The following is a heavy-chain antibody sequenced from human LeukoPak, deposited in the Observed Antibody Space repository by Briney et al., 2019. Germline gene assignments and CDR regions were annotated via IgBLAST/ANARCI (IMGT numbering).Heavy chain of an antibody. CDR1: GFTFSGYG. V-gene: IGHV3-30*18. CDR2: ISYDGSNK. Sequence: GGSLRLSCAASGFTFSGYGMHWVSQAPGKWLEWVAVISYDGSNKYYADSVKGRFTISRDNSKNTLYLQMNSLRAEDTAVYYCAKELSYYDSSGYSAFDYWGQGTLVTVSS. CDR3: AKELSYYDSSGYSAFDY. J-gene: IGHJ4*02. D-gene: IGHD3-22*01.